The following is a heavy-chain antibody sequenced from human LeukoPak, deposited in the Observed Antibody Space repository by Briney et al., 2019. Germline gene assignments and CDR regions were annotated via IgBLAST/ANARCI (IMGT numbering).Heavy chain of an antibody. J-gene: IGHJ5*02. CDR3: AKSSSIAAAGTWYNWFDP. CDR1: GFTFSNYA. CDR2: ISSSGGST. D-gene: IGHD6-13*01. Sequence: PGGSLRLSCAASGFTFSNYAMSWVRQAPGKGLEWVSAISSSGGSTYYADSVKGRFTTSRDNSKNTLYLQMDSLRAEDTAVYYCAKSSSIAAAGTWYNWFDPWGQGTLVTVSS. V-gene: IGHV3-23*01.